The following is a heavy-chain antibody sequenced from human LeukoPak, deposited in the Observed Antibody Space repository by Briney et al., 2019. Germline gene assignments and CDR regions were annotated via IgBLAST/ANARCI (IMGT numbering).Heavy chain of an antibody. V-gene: IGHV1-69*13. CDR1: GGTFSSYA. J-gene: IGHJ4*02. Sequence: SVTVSCTASGGTFSSYAISWVRQAPGQGLEWMGGIIPIFGTANYAQKFQGRVTITADESTSTAYMELSSLRSEDTAVYYCARRVLRRGYSGYGGLDYWGQGALVTVSS. CDR3: ARRVLRRGYSGYGGLDY. CDR2: IIPIFGTA. D-gene: IGHD5-12*01.